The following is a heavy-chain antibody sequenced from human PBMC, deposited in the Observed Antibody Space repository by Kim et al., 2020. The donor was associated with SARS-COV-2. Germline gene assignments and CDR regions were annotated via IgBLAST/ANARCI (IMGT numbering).Heavy chain of an antibody. V-gene: IGHV4-59*08. J-gene: IGHJ4*02. CDR3: ARQNYDSSGYHYDY. Sequence: NPSRKSRVTISVDTSKHQFSPKLSSVTAADTSVYYCARQNYDSSGYHYDYWGQGTLVTVSS. D-gene: IGHD3-22*01.